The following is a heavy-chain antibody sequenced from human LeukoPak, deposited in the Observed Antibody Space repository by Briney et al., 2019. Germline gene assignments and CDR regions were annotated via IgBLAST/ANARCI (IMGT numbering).Heavy chain of an antibody. Sequence: GGSLRLSCAASGFTFSSHWMSWVRQAPGKGLEWVANIKQDGSEKYYVDSVKGRFTISRDNAKNSLYLQMNSLRAEDTAVYYCARALTAMVLGFDYWGQGTLVTVSS. V-gene: IGHV3-7*03. CDR2: IKQDGSEK. D-gene: IGHD5-18*01. CDR3: ARALTAMVLGFDY. CDR1: GFTFSSHW. J-gene: IGHJ4*02.